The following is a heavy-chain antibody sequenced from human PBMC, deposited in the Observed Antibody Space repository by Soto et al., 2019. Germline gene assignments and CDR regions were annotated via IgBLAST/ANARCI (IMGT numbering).Heavy chain of an antibody. Sequence: TLSLTCAVSGGPINSGDYSWTWIRQPPGRGLERIGNIHHRGTTYYTPSLKSRATISLDTSKNLFSLNLTSVTAADTAVYYCARTTYFDFWNSHYLDLWGRGTLVTVSS. CDR3: ARTTYFDFWNSHYLDL. CDR2: IHHRGTT. J-gene: IGHJ4*02. V-gene: IGHV4-30-2*01. D-gene: IGHD3-3*01. CDR1: GGPINSGDYS.